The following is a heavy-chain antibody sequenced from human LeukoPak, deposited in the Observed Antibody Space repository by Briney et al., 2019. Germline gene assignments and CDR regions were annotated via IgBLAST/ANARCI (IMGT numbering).Heavy chain of an antibody. CDR2: ISYDGSNK. CDR3: ARTTTPHYYGSGSYASGY. V-gene: IGHV3-30-3*01. Sequence: PGGSLRLSCAASGFTFSTYAMHWVRQGPGKRLEWVAVISYDGSNKYYADSVKGRFTISRDNSKNTLYLQMSSLSAEDTAVYYCARTTTPHYYGSGSYASGYWGQGTLVTVPS. D-gene: IGHD3-10*01. J-gene: IGHJ4*02. CDR1: GFTFSTYA.